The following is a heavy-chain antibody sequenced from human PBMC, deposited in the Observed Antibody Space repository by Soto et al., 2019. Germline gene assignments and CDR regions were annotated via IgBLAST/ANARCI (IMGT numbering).Heavy chain of an antibody. J-gene: IGHJ4*02. CDR1: GFSLSTTGEG. V-gene: IGHV2-5*01. Sequence: QITLKESGPTLVQPTQTLTLTCTFSGFSLSTTGEGVGWIRQPPGKALEWLAVIYWNDDKSYSPSLKSRLTISKDTSKKQVVLTMMNMAPVDTGTYYCAQVDDVAARFAYLGPGTLVTVSS. CDR3: AQVDDVAARFAY. CDR2: IYWNDDK. D-gene: IGHD6-6*01.